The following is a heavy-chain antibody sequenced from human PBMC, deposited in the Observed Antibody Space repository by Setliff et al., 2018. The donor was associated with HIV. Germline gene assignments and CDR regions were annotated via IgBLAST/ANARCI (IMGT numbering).Heavy chain of an antibody. D-gene: IGHD3-16*01. Sequence: SVKVSCKAAGGTFSSFAFNWVRQAPGQGLEWMGDISPTCVPVHYAQKFHGRVTITADDSTRTVYMELSSLRSEDTALYYCARDYVLRGTSLGYWGQGTLVTVSS. J-gene: IGHJ4*02. V-gene: IGHV1-69*13. CDR2: ISPTCVPV. CDR3: ARDYVLRGTSLGY. CDR1: GGTFSSFA.